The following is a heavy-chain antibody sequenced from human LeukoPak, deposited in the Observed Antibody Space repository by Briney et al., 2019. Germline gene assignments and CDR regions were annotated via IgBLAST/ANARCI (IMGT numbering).Heavy chain of an antibody. CDR3: ARGPLGGDYYFDY. CDR1: GFTFSRYE. V-gene: IGHV3-48*03. Sequence: AGGSLRLSCAASGFTFSRYEMNWVRQAPGKGLEWVSYISSSGSTIYYADSVKGRFTISRDNAKNSLYLLMNSLRAEDTSVYYCARGPLGGDYYFDYWGQGTLVPVSS. J-gene: IGHJ4*02. CDR2: ISSSGSTI. D-gene: IGHD4-17*01.